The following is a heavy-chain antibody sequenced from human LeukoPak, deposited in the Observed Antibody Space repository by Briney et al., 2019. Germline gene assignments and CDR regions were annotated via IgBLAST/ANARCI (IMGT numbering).Heavy chain of an antibody. CDR1: GFAFSSYA. D-gene: IGHD4-4*01. Sequence: GGSLRLSCAASGFAFSSYAMNWVRQAPVKGLEWVSAISGSGGNTYYADSVKGRFTISRDNSKNTLYLQMNSLRAEDTAVYYCAKDKNDYRTFDYWGQGTLVTVSS. CDR2: ISGSGGNT. J-gene: IGHJ4*02. V-gene: IGHV3-23*01. CDR3: AKDKNDYRTFDY.